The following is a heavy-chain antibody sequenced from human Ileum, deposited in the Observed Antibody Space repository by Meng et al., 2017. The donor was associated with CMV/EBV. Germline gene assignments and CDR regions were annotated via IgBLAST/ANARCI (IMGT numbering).Heavy chain of an antibody. CDR2: ISSSGSTR. Sequence: GESLKISCAASGFSFSSYEMDWVRQAPGKGLEWVSYISSSGSTRYYADSVKGRFTISRDNAKNSLYLQMNSLRAEDTAVYYCARGGRYCSSTSCYRYYYYGMDVWGQGTTVTVSS. V-gene: IGHV3-48*03. CDR1: GFSFSSYE. J-gene: IGHJ6*02. CDR3: ARGGRYCSSTSCYRYYYYGMDV. D-gene: IGHD2-2*01.